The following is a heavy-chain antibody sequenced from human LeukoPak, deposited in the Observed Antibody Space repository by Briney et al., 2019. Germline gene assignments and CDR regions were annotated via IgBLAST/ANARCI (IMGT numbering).Heavy chain of an antibody. V-gene: IGHV4-61*02. CDR2: TYTSGST. D-gene: IGHD2-2*01. Sequence: PSETLSLTCTVSGGSISSGSYYWSWIRQPAGKGLEWIGRTYTSGSTNYNPSLKSRVTISVDKSKNQFSLKLSSVTAADTAVYYCARAHSSLVVVPAAMIGYYYYYYMDVWGKGTTVTVSS. CDR3: ARAHSSLVVVPAAMIGYYYYYYMDV. CDR1: GGSISSGSYY. J-gene: IGHJ6*03.